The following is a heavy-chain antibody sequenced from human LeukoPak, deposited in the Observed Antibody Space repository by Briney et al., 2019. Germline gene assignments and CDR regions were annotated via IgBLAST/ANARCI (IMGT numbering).Heavy chain of an antibody. CDR1: GFTFSRYS. D-gene: IGHD6-19*01. CDR2: ISSSSSYI. J-gene: IGHJ5*02. CDR3: ARAAGWFDP. Sequence: GGSLRLSCAASGFTFSRYSMNWVRQAPGKGLEWVSSISSSSSYIYYADSLKGRFTISRDNAKNSLYLQMNSLRAEDTAGYYCARAAGWFDPWGQGTLVTVS. V-gene: IGHV3-21*04.